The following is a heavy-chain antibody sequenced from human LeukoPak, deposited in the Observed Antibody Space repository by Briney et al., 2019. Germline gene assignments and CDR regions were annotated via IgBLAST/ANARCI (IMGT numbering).Heavy chain of an antibody. CDR3: ASSLNYYDSSGYYYGFDY. D-gene: IGHD3-22*01. J-gene: IGHJ4*02. CDR2: IYPGDSDT. V-gene: IGHV5-51*01. Sequence: GESLKISCKGSGYSFTSYWIGWVRQMPGKGLEWMGIIYPGDSDTRYSPSFQGQVTISADKSISTAYLQWSSLKASDTAMYYCASSLNYYDSSGYYYGFDYWGQGTLVTVSP. CDR1: GYSFTSYW.